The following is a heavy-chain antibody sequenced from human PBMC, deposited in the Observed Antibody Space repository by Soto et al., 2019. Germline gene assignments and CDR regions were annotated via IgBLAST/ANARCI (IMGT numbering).Heavy chain of an antibody. V-gene: IGHV1-8*01. CDR2: MNPGSGDT. D-gene: IGHD3-16*01. CDR3: ARMATFGSLNWFDP. J-gene: IGHJ5*02. Sequence: QVQLVQSGAEVREPGASVKVSCKASGYIFTNNDVSWVRQATGQGLEWMGWMNPGSGDTGYAQKFQGRGTMTRDISIATAYMELSSLRSDDTAIYYCARMATFGSLNWFDPWGQGTLVTVSS. CDR1: GYIFTNND.